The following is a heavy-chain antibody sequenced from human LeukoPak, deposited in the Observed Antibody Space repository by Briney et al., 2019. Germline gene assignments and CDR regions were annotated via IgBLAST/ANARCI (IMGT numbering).Heavy chain of an antibody. J-gene: IGHJ4*02. D-gene: IGHD3-10*01. V-gene: IGHV3-23*01. Sequence: GGSLRLSCAASGFTVSAYAMAWVRQAPGKGLEWVSTIYYDNTYYADSVKGRFAISTDNSKNTLYLQMNSLRVEDTAVYFCAARKVRGVWFYLDYWGQGTLVTVSS. CDR3: AARKVRGVWFYLDY. CDR2: IYYDNT. CDR1: GFTVSAYA.